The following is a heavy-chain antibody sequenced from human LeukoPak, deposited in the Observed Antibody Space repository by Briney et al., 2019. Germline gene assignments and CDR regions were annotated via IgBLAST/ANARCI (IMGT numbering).Heavy chain of an antibody. CDR2: SSSSGSPI. D-gene: IGHD3/OR15-3a*01. Sequence: GGSLRLSCAASGFTLSDYYMSWIRQAPGKGLEWVSYSSSSGSPIYYADSVKGRFAISRDNAKNSLYLQMNSLRAEDTAVYYCARRRDFIDYWGQGTLVTVSS. J-gene: IGHJ4*02. CDR1: GFTLSDYY. CDR3: ARRRDFIDY. V-gene: IGHV3-11*01.